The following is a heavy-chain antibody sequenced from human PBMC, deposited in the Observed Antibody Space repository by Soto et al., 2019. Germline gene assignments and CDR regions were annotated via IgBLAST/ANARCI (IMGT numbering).Heavy chain of an antibody. D-gene: IGHD3-10*01. J-gene: IGHJ5*02. CDR1: GGSISSGGYY. CDR2: IYYSGST. CDR3: ARVVRGVADWFDP. V-gene: IGHV4-31*03. Sequence: PSETLSLTCTVSGGSISSGGYYWSWIRQHPGKGLEWIGYIYYSGSTYYNPSLKSRVTISVDTSKNQFSLKLSSVTAADTAVYYCARVVRGVADWFDPWGQGTLVTVS.